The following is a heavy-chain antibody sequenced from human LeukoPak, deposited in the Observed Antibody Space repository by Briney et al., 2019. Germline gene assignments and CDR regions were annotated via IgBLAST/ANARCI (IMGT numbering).Heavy chain of an antibody. CDR1: GYSFTSCW. V-gene: IGHV5-51*01. CDR2: IYPGDSDT. Sequence: GESLKISCKGSGYSFTSCWIGWVRQMPGKGLEWMGIIYPGDSDTRYSPSFQGQGTISADKSISTAYLQWSSLKASDTVMYYCARSYGSGSYFYYYYGMDVWGQGTTVTVSS. J-gene: IGHJ6*02. CDR3: ARSYGSGSYFYYYYGMDV. D-gene: IGHD3-10*01.